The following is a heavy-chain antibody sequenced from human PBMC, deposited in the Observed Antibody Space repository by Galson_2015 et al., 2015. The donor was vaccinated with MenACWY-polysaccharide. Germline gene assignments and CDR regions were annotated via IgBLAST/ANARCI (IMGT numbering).Heavy chain of an antibody. CDR2: ISYDETNK. CDR3: ARSYCDRTTCYGFDL. CDR1: GFTFSSYA. Sequence: SLRLSCAASGFTFSSYAMHWVRQAPGKGLDWVTVISYDETNKYYADSVKGQFTISRDNSKKSLYLQMDSLRAEDTAVYYCARSYCDRTTCYGFDLWGQGTLVTVSS. V-gene: IGHV3-30-3*01. D-gene: IGHD2-2*01. J-gene: IGHJ4*02.